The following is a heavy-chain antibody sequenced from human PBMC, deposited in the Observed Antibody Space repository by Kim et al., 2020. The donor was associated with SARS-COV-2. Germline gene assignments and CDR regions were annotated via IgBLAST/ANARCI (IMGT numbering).Heavy chain of an antibody. CDR2: IYTSGST. Sequence: SETLSLTCTVSGGSISSGSYYWSWIRQPAGKGLEWIGRIYTSGSTNYNPSLKSRVTISVDTSKNQFSLKLSFVTAADTAVYYCASAIEGVTTVDYWGQGTLVTVSS. CDR1: GGSISSGSYY. CDR3: ASAIEGVTTVDY. D-gene: IGHD4-17*01. V-gene: IGHV4-61*02. J-gene: IGHJ4*02.